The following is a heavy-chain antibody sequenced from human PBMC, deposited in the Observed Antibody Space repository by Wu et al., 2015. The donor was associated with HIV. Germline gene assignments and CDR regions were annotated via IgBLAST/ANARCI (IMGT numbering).Heavy chain of an antibody. CDR1: GYTFTSYG. D-gene: IGHD3-16*01. Sequence: QVQLVQSGAEMKKPGASVKVSCKASGYTFTSYGISWVRQAPGQGLEWMGWISTYNGKTNYAQKLQGRVTMTTDTSTSTVYMELRSLRSDDTAVYYCARELGGXLLPVPTPWGQGTLVTVSS. J-gene: IGHJ5*02. V-gene: IGHV1-18*01. CDR2: ISTYNGKT. CDR3: ARELGGXLLPVPTP.